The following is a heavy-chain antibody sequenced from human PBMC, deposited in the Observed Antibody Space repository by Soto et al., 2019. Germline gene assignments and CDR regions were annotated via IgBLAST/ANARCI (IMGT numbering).Heavy chain of an antibody. CDR3: ARGSYYYDSSGYYTGAFDI. D-gene: IGHD3-22*01. J-gene: IGHJ3*02. CDR2: INAGNGNT. Sequence: ASVKVSCKASGYTFTSYAMHWVRQAPGQSLEWMGWINAGNGNTKYSQKFQGRVTITRDTSASTAYMELSSLRSEDTAVYYCARGSYYYDSSGYYTGAFDIWGQGTIVTVSS. CDR1: GYTFTSYA. V-gene: IGHV1-3*01.